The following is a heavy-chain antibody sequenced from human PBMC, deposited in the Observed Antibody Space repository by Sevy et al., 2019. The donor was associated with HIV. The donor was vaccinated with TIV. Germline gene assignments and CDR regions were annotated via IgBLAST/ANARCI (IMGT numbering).Heavy chain of an antibody. CDR2: ISYHGRDK. J-gene: IGHJ6*02. V-gene: IGHV3-30*18. Sequence: GGSLRLSCVVSGISFTTSGMHWVRQAPGKGLEWVAVISYHGRDKFYAESVKGRSIISRDNSKNMLYLQINSLRAEDTAVYYCAKDFTGYNGMDVWGQGTMVTVSS. D-gene: IGHD3-9*01. CDR3: AKDFTGYNGMDV. CDR1: GISFTTSG.